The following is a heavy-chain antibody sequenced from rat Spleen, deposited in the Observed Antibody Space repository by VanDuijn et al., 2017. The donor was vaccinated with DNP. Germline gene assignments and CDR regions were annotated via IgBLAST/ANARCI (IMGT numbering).Heavy chain of an antibody. CDR3: ATFEGRDA. CDR2: IIYDGSRT. CDR1: GFTFSSYW. D-gene: IGHD1-11*01. V-gene: IGHV5S10*01. Sequence: EVQLVETGGGLVQPGRSLKLSCVASGFTFSSYWMYWIRQAPKKGLEWVATIIYDGSRTYYRDSVKGRFTISRDNAKSTLYLQMDSLRSEDTATYYCATFEGRDAWGQGTSVTVSS. J-gene: IGHJ4*01.